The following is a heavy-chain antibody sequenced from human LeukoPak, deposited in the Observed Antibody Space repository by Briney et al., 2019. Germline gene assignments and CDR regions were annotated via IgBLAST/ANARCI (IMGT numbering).Heavy chain of an antibody. CDR3: ARHGSRIAVATYYFDY. CDR2: IYYSGST. D-gene: IGHD6-19*01. Sequence: SETLSLTCTVSGGSISSSSYYWGWIRQPPGKGLEWIGSIYYSGSTYYNPSLKSRVTISVDTSKNQFSLKLSSVTAADTAVYYCARHGSRIAVATYYFDYWGQGTLVTVSS. CDR1: GGSISSSSYY. V-gene: IGHV4-39*01. J-gene: IGHJ4*02.